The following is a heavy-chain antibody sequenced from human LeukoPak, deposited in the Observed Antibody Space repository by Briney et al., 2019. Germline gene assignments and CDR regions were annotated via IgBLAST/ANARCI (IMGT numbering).Heavy chain of an antibody. CDR1: GYSISSGYY. Sequence: SETLSLTCAVSGYSISSGYYWGWIRPPPRKGLEWIGSIYHNGNTYYNPSLKSRVTISVDTSKNQFSLKLSSVTAADTAVYYCASWVGNDSSGYYYSFDYWGQGTLVTVSS. D-gene: IGHD3-22*01. CDR3: ASWVGNDSSGYYYSFDY. J-gene: IGHJ4*02. CDR2: IYHNGNT. V-gene: IGHV4-38-2*01.